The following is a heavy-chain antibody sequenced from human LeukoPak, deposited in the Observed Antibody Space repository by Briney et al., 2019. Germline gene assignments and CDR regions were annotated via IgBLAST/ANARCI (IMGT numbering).Heavy chain of an antibody. CDR1: GFTFSNCG. CDR3: AKAAYDFWSGYSSGSMGV. J-gene: IGHJ6*02. Sequence: GVLRLSCAASGFTFSNCGMHWVRQAPGKGLEWVAIISFDGGNKYYADSVKGRFTISRDNSKNTMYLQMNSLRGEDTAVYYCAKAAYDFWSGYSSGSMGVWGQGTTVTVSS. CDR2: ISFDGGNK. V-gene: IGHV3-30*18. D-gene: IGHD3-3*01.